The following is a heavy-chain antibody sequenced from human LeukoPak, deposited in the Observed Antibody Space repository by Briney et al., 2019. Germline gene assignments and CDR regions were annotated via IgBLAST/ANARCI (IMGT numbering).Heavy chain of an antibody. CDR1: GYTFTGYY. CDR2: INPNSGGT. Sequence: ASVKVFCKASGYTFTGYYMHWVRQAPGQGLEWMGWINPNSGGTNYAQRFQGRVTMTRDTSISTAYMELSRLRSDDTAVYYYARGVHRRSPNGSGSYYNSTPLDYWGQGTTVTVSS. D-gene: IGHD3-10*01. CDR3: ARGVHRRSPNGSGSYYNSTPLDY. V-gene: IGHV1-2*02. J-gene: IGHJ4*02.